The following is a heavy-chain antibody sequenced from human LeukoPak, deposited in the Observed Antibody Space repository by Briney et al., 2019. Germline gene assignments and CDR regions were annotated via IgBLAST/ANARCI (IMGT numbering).Heavy chain of an antibody. D-gene: IGHD5-24*01. V-gene: IGHV4-39*02. Sequence: SETLSLTCTVSGGFIRDSGYYWGWIRQPPGKGLEWIGTVFYSGRTYYNSSLQSRVTISVDTSKNQFSLRLSSVTPADTAVYYCAREGGYLQLRYFDYWGQGTLVTVSS. CDR3: AREGGYLQLRYFDY. CDR2: VFYSGRT. J-gene: IGHJ4*02. CDR1: GGFIRDSGYY.